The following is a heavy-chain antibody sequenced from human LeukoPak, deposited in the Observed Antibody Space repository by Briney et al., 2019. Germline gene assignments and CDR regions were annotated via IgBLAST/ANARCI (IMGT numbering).Heavy chain of an antibody. Sequence: SETLSLTCTVSGGSTSSSSYYWGWIRQPPGKGLEWIGSIYHSGSTNYNPSLKSRVTISVDKSKNQFSLKLSSVTAADTAVYYCARDIGSGSHRAEPDNWFDPWGQGTLVTVSS. CDR2: IYHSGST. CDR3: ARDIGSGSHRAEPDNWFDP. D-gene: IGHD3-22*01. J-gene: IGHJ5*02. V-gene: IGHV4-39*07. CDR1: GGSTSSSSYY.